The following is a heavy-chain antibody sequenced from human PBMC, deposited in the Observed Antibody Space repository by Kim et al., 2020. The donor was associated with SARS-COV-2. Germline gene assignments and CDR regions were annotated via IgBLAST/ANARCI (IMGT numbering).Heavy chain of an antibody. V-gene: IGHV3-23*01. J-gene: IGHJ6*01. CDR2: ISAGGHSI. D-gene: IGHD1-26*01. CDR1: GFMFSSHA. CDR3: PKDQSGDYYYHPGMDA. Sequence: GGSLRLSCAASGFMFSSHAMTWVRQAPGKGLERVAIISAGGHSIYYADSVKGRFTVSRDNSKNTLYLQMNSLRAEDTALYSCPKDQSGDYYYHPGMDAWG.